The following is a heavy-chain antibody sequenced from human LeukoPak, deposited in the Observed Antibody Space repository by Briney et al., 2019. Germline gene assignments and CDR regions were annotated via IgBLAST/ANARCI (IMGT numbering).Heavy chain of an antibody. CDR3: ARDRGLYSSGWYAFDI. CDR2: IIPIFGTA. J-gene: IGHJ3*02. D-gene: IGHD6-19*01. CDR1: GGTFSSYA. Sequence: SVKVSCKASGGTFSSYAISWVRQAPGQGLEWMGGIIPIFGTANYAQKFQGRVTITADESTSTAYMEPSSLRSEDTAVYYCARDRGLYSSGWYAFDIWGQGTMVTVSS. V-gene: IGHV1-69*13.